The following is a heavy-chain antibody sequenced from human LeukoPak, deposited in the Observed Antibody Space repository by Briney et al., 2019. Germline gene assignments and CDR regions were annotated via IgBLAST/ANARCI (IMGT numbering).Heavy chain of an antibody. J-gene: IGHJ4*02. CDR1: GGTFSSYA. V-gene: IGHV1-69*04. Sequence: SVKVSCKASGGTFSSYAISWVRQAPGQGLEWMGRIIPILGIANYAQKFQGRVTITADKSTSTAYMELSSLRSEDTAVYYCASVAATHMSYFDYWGQGTLVTVSS. D-gene: IGHD2-15*01. CDR3: ASVAATHMSYFDY. CDR2: IIPILGIA.